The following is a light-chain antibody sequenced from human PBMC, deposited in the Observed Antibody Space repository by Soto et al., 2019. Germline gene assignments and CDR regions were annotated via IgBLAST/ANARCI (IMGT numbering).Light chain of an antibody. CDR1: SSNIGAGYD. V-gene: IGLV1-40*01. CDR2: GNS. Sequence: QSVLTQPPSVSGAPGQRVTISCTGSSSNIGAGYDVHWYQQLPGTAPKLLIYGNSNRPSGVPDRFSGSKSGTSASLAITGLQVEDEADYYCQSYDSSLWVFGGGTKVTVL. CDR3: QSYDSSLWV. J-gene: IGLJ2*01.